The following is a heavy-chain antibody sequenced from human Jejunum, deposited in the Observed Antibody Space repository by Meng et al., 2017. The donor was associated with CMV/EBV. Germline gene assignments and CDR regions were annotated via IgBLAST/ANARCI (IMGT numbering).Heavy chain of an antibody. CDR2: AYYSGSA. D-gene: IGHD1-1*01. CDR3: ARGLGHASNNSHDY. CDR1: GDSLRSHD. J-gene: IGHJ4*02. V-gene: IGHV4-59*11. Sequence: VSGDSLRSHDWGWIRQTTGKGLEWIGYAYYSGSATYNPSLRSRVTISVDMSKNHFSLNLRSVTAADTAMYFCARGLGHASNNSHDYWGQGTLVTVSS.